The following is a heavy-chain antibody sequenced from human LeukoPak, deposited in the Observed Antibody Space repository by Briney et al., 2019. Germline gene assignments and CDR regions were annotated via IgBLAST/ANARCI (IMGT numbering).Heavy chain of an antibody. CDR1: GYTFPGYY. Sequence: ASVKVSCKASGYTFPGYYMHWVRQAPGQGLEWMGWINPDSGGTNYAQKFQGRVTMTRDTSISTAYMELSRLRSDDTAVYYCTREHSSSSGKVFDYWGQGTLVTVSS. V-gene: IGHV1-2*02. CDR3: TREHSSSSGKVFDY. CDR2: INPDSGGT. J-gene: IGHJ4*02. D-gene: IGHD6-6*01.